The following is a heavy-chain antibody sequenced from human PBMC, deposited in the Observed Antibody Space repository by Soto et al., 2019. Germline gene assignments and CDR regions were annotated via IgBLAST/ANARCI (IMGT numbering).Heavy chain of an antibody. J-gene: IGHJ6*02. CDR3: ASTAVTRRYTYYGIAA. Sequence: QVQPVQSGSEVKKPGSSVRVSCKTGSFYAVSWVRQAPGQGLEWMGGLIPVFDTPSYAQKFQGRVTITADESKSTAYIGLGSLLTERTGLYDCASTAVTRRYTYYGIAAWDQANGVTASS. CDR2: LIPVFDTP. D-gene: IGHD1-26*01. CDR1: GSFYA. V-gene: IGHV1-69*01.